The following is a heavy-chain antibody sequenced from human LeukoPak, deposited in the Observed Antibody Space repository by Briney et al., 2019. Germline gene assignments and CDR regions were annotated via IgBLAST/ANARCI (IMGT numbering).Heavy chain of an antibody. CDR1: GFTFSSYA. D-gene: IGHD3-3*01. CDR2: ISGSGGST. J-gene: IGHJ4*02. Sequence: GGSLRLSCAASGFTFSSYAMSWVRQAPGKGLEWVSAISGSGGSTYYADSVKGRFTISRDNSKNTLYLQMNSLRAEDTAVYYCARSPHSAYDFWSGYYGNWGQGTLVTVSS. V-gene: IGHV3-23*01. CDR3: ARSPHSAYDFWSGYYGN.